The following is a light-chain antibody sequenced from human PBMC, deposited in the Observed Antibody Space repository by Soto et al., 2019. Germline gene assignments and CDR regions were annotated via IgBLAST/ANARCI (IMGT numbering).Light chain of an antibody. V-gene: IGLV2-14*01. CDR2: EDS. CDR3: SSYTSSSTHVV. Sequence: QSALTQPASVSGSPGQSITISCTGTSSYIGGYNYVSWYQQHLGKAPKLMIYEDSKRSSGVSNRFSGSKSGNTASLTISGLQAEDEADYDCSSYTSSSTHVVFGGGTKLTVL. J-gene: IGLJ2*01. CDR1: SSYIGGYNY.